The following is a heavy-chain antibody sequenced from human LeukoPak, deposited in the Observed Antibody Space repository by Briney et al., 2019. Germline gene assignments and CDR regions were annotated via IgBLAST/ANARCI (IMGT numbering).Heavy chain of an antibody. CDR3: ARLFVVVVAATSDY. J-gene: IGHJ4*02. Sequence: GASVTVSCKASGYTFTGYYMHWVRQAPGQGLEWMGWINPNSGGTNYAQKFQGRVTMTRDTSISTAYMELSRLRSDDTAVYYCARLFVVVVAATSDYWGQGTLVTVSS. V-gene: IGHV1-2*02. CDR1: GYTFTGYY. CDR2: INPNSGGT. D-gene: IGHD2-15*01.